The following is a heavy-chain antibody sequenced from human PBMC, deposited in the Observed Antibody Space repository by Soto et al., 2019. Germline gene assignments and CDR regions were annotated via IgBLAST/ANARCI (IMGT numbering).Heavy chain of an antibody. V-gene: IGHV3-7*01. CDR2: IKQDGSEK. Sequence: GGSLRLSCAASGFTFSSYWMSWVRQAPGKGLEWVANIKQDGSEKYYVDSVKGRFTISRDNAKNSLYLQMNSLRAEDTAVYYCARHSRDKLLWFGKYYMDVWGKGTTVTVSS. D-gene: IGHD3-10*01. J-gene: IGHJ6*03. CDR1: GFTFSSYW. CDR3: ARHSRDKLLWFGKYYMDV.